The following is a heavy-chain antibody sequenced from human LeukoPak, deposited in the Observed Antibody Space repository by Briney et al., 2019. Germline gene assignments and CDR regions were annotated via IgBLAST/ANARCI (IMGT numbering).Heavy chain of an antibody. Sequence: GGSLRLSCAASGFTFSSYWMSWVRQAPGKGLEWVAHIKQDASDKYYVDSVKGRFTISRDNAKNSLYLQMNSLRGEATAVYYCVQSAFGAFWDAFDIWAQGTMVTVS. CDR2: IKQDASDK. J-gene: IGHJ3*02. V-gene: IGHV3-7*03. CDR1: GFTFSSYW. CDR3: VQSAFGAFWDAFDI. D-gene: IGHD3-10*01.